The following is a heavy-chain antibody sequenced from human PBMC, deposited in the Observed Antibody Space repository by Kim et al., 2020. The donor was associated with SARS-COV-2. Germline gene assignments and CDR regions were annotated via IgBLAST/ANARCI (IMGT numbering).Heavy chain of an antibody. D-gene: IGHD3-10*01. CDR1: GFTFTSSA. V-gene: IGHV1-58*02. CDR3: AADVNYYGSGSYYNTGYGMDV. Sequence: SVKVSCKASGFTFTSSAMQWVRQARGQRLEWIGWIVVGSGNTNYAQKFQERVTITRDMSTSTAYMELSSLRSEDTAVYYCAADVNYYGSGSYYNTGYGMDVWGQGTTVTVSS. CDR2: IVVGSGNT. J-gene: IGHJ6*02.